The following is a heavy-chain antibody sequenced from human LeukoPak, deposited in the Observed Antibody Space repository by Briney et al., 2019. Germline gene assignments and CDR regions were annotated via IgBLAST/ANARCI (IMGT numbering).Heavy chain of an antibody. V-gene: IGHV4-39*01. Sequence: SETLSLTCTVSGGSVSSSSYYWGWIRQPPGKGLEWIGSIYYSGSTYYNPSLKSRVTISVDTSENQFSLKLSSVTAADTAVYYCASPGGTVAARDAFDIWGQGTMVTVSS. D-gene: IGHD6-19*01. CDR2: IYYSGST. CDR3: ASPGGTVAARDAFDI. J-gene: IGHJ3*02. CDR1: GGSVSSSSYY.